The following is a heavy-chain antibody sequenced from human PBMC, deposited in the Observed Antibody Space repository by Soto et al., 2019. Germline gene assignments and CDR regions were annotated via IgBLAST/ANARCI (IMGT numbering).Heavy chain of an antibody. CDR2: MNPNSGNT. J-gene: IGHJ4*02. D-gene: IGHD3-22*01. CDR3: ARVLRYYYDRSGYCCPDY. V-gene: IGHV1-8*01. CDR1: GYTFTSYD. Sequence: ASVKVSCKASGYTFTSYDINWVRQATGQGLEWMGWMNPNSGNTGYAQKFQGRVTMTRNTSISTAYMELSSLRSEDTAVYYCARVLRYYYDRSGYCCPDYWGQGTLVTVSS.